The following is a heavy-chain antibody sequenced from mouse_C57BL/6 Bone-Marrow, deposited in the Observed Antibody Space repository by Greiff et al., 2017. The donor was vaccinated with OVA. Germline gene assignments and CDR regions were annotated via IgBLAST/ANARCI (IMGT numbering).Heavy chain of an antibody. D-gene: IGHD1-1*01. Sequence: LQEPGAELVKPGASVKLSCKASGYTFTSYWMHWVKQRPGQGLEWIGMIHPNSGSTNYNEKFKSKATLTVDKSSSTAYMQLSSLTSEDSAVYYCARRLRAWFAYWGQGTLVTVSA. CDR2: IHPNSGST. J-gene: IGHJ3*01. CDR1: GYTFTSYW. CDR3: ARRLRAWFAY. V-gene: IGHV1-64*01.